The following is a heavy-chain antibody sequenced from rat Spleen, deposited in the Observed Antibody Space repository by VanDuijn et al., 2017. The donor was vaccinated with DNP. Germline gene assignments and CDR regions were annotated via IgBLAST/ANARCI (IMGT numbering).Heavy chain of an antibody. Sequence: VQLVESDGGLVQPGRSLKLSCAASGFTFSGYYMAWVRQAPTKGLEWIAAISSGGNTYFKPALKSRLSISRDTSKSQVFLGMKSLQTEDTAIYFCTSEREPSDNPYYFDYWGQGVMVTVSS. J-gene: IGHJ2*01. V-gene: IGHV2S12*01. D-gene: IGHD3-4*01. CDR2: ISSGGNT. CDR3: TSEREPSDNPYYFDY. CDR1: GFTFSGYY.